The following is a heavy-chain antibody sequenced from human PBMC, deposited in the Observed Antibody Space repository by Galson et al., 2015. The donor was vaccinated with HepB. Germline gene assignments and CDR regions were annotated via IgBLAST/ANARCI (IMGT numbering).Heavy chain of an antibody. CDR3: ARSTLTGDSFFDY. J-gene: IGHJ4*02. CDR2: ISPNSGGT. V-gene: IGHV1-2*05. CDR1: GYTFTGYY. Sequence: SVKVSCKASGYTFTGYYMHWVRQAPGQGLEWMGRISPNSGGTNYAQKFQGRVTMTRDTSISTAYMELSRLRSDDTVVYYCARSTLTGDSFFDYWGQGTLVTVSS. D-gene: IGHD7-27*01.